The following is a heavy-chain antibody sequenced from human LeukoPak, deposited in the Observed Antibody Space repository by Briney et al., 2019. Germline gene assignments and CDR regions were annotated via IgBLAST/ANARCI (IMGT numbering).Heavy chain of an antibody. V-gene: IGHV4-59*01. CDR3: TKGYYEPFDY. J-gene: IGHJ4*02. Sequence: SETLPLTCTVSGAPIRTYYWDWIRQAPGKGLEWIGCISDSGTTYYNPSLKSRVTISLDTSKNHFSLKLTSVTAADTAVYFCTKGYYEPFDYWGQGMMVTVSS. CDR1: GAPIRTYY. D-gene: IGHD3-22*01. CDR2: ISDSGTT.